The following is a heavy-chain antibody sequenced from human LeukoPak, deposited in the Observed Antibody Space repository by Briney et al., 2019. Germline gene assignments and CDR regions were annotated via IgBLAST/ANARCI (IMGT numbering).Heavy chain of an antibody. J-gene: IGHJ6*03. D-gene: IGHD3-10*02. CDR1: GFTFSDYF. V-gene: IGHV3-11*04. Sequence: GGSLRLSCAASGFTFSDYFMSWIRHAPGEGLEWVAYISSSGSTIYYADSVKGRFTISRDNAKNSLYLQMNSLRAEDTAVYYCAELGITMIGGVWGKGTTVTISS. CDR2: ISSSGSTI. CDR3: AELGITMIGGV.